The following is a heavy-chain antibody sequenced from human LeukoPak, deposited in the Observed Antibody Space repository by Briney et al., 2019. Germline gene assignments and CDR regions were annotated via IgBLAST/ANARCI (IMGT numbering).Heavy chain of an antibody. CDR1: GGSISSSY. CDR3: ARAQRRAKFDY. V-gene: IGHV4-38-2*02. Sequence: SETLSLTCFVSGGSISSSYWSWIRQPPGKGLEWIGSIYHSGSTYHNPSLKSRVTISVDTSKNQFSLKLSSVTAADTAVYYCARAQRRAKFDYWGQGTLVIVSS. CDR2: IYHSGST. J-gene: IGHJ4*02.